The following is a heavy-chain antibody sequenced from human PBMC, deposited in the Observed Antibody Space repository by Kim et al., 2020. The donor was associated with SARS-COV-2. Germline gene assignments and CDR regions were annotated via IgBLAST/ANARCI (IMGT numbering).Heavy chain of an antibody. D-gene: IGHD6-13*01. CDR1: GFTFTTHA. Sequence: ASVKVSCRASGFTFTTHAIHWVRQAPGQRLEWMGWINAGNGNTKYSQTFQGRVTISRDTSASTAYMELSSLRSEDTAVYFCARDQRASAGKRDYYYYGMDVWGRGTTVTVS. CDR2: INAGNGNT. CDR3: ARDQRASAGKRDYYYYGMDV. V-gene: IGHV1-3*01. J-gene: IGHJ6*02.